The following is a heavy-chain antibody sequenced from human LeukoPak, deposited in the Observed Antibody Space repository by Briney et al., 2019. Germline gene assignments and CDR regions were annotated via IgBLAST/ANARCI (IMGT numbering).Heavy chain of an antibody. D-gene: IGHD2-2*01. V-gene: IGHV4-59*01. CDR2: IYYSGST. J-gene: IGHJ4*02. CDR1: GGSISSYY. Sequence: SETLSLTCTVSGGSISSYYWSWIRQPPGKGREWIGYIYYSGSTNSNPSLKSRVTISIETFKNQFSLKLSSVTAADTAVYYCASSAYCSSTSCFFDYWGQRTLVTVSS. CDR3: ASSAYCSSTSCFFDY.